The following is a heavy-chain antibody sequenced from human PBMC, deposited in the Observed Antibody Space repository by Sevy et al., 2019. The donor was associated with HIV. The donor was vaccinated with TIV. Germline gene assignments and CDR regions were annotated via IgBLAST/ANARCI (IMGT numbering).Heavy chain of an antibody. CDR1: GFIFSNYE. CDR3: ARDIDSSGYSYAFDL. J-gene: IGHJ3*01. Sequence: GGSLRLSCKASGFIFSNYEMNWVRQAPGKGLEWVSYISPSGHAIYYADSVKGRFTVSRDNAKNSLYLQMNSLRGDDTALYYRARDIDSSGYSYAFDLWGQGTMVTVSS. D-gene: IGHD3-22*01. CDR2: ISPSGHAI. V-gene: IGHV3-48*03.